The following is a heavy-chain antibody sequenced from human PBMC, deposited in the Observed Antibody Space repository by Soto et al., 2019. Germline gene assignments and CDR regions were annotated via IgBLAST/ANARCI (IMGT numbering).Heavy chain of an antibody. J-gene: IGHJ5*02. D-gene: IGHD2-15*01. CDR2: INHSGST. Sequence: QVQLQQWGAGLLKPSETLSLTCAVYGGSFSGYYWSWIRQPPGKGLEWIGEINHSGSTNYNPSLKSRVNISVDTSKNQFSLKLSSVTAADTAVYYCARGEVVAAINWFDPWGQGTLVTVSS. CDR1: GGSFSGYY. V-gene: IGHV4-34*01. CDR3: ARGEVVAAINWFDP.